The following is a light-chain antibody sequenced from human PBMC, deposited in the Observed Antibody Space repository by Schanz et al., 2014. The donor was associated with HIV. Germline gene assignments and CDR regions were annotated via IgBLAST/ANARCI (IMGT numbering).Light chain of an antibody. CDR1: QSVSTY. V-gene: IGKV3-11*01. Sequence: EIVLTQSPATLSLSPGERATLSCRASQSVSTYLAWYQHRPGQAPRLLIYDASNRATGIPARFSGSGSGTDFTLTISSLEPEDIAVYYCHQYGDSRGSFGGGTKVEIK. CDR2: DAS. CDR3: HQYGDSRGS. J-gene: IGKJ4*01.